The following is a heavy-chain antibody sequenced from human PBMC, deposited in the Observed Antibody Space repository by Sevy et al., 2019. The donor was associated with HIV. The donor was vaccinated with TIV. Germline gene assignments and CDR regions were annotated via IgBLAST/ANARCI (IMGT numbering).Heavy chain of an antibody. J-gene: IGHJ4*02. V-gene: IGHV3-20*04. CDR1: GLNFDDYG. D-gene: IGHD2-21*02. CDR3: AREMSCGGDCYYFDY. Sequence: GGSLRLSCAASGLNFDDYGMSWVRQAPGKGLEWVSAINWNGVGTSYADSVKGRFTISRDNAKNSLYVQMNSLRAEDTALYYCAREMSCGGDCYYFDYWGQGTLVTVSS. CDR2: INWNGVGT.